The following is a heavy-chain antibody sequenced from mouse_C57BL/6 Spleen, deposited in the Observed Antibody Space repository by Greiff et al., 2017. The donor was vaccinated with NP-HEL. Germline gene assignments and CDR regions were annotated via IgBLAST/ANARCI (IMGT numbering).Heavy chain of an antibody. CDR1: GFTFSDYY. CDR2: ISNGGGST. Sequence: EVKLMESGGGLVQPGGSLKLSCAASGFTFSDYYMYWVRQTPEKRLEWVAYISNGGGSTYYPDTVKGRFTISRDNAKNTLYLQMSRLKSEDTAMYYCARPGGFDYDGFAYWGQGTLVTVSA. V-gene: IGHV5-12*01. D-gene: IGHD2-4*01. J-gene: IGHJ3*01. CDR3: ARPGGFDYDGFAY.